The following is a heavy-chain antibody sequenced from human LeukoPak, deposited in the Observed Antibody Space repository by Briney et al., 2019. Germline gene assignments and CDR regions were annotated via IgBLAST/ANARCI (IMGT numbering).Heavy chain of an antibody. D-gene: IGHD1-26*01. Sequence: GGSLRLSCIASGFTVISTYMSWVRQAPGKVLEWVSVTYSGGSTYYADSVKGRCTISRDNSKNTLYLQMNSLRGEDTAVYYCASGIRAFDNWGQGTLVTVSA. CDR1: GFTVISTY. J-gene: IGHJ4*02. V-gene: IGHV3-66*01. CDR3: ASGIRAFDN. CDR2: TYSGGST.